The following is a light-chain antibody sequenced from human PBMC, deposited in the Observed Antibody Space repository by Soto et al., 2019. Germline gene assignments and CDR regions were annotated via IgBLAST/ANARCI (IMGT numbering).Light chain of an antibody. CDR3: QQYGSSPIT. CDR2: DAS. J-gene: IGKJ5*01. CDR1: QSISSF. Sequence: DIEMTQSPATLSVSPGERAILSCRASQSISSFLAWYQQKPGQAPRLLIHDASSRATGIPDRFSGTKSGTDFTLTIRRLEPEDAAVYYCQQYGSSPITFGQGTRLEIK. V-gene: IGKV3D-20*01.